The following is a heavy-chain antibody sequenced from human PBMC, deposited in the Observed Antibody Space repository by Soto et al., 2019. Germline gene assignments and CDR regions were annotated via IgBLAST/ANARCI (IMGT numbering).Heavy chain of an antibody. CDR2: MNTDSGDT. J-gene: IGHJ5*02. D-gene: IGHD3-22*01. CDR3: ARERYYYDSGGYHPRGFDP. V-gene: IGHV1-8*01. CDR1: GYTFTSYD. Sequence: GASVKVSCKASGYTFTSYDIHWVRQATGQGLEWMGWMNTDSGDTDCAQKFQGRVTMTRNTSISTAYMELSSLRSDDTAVYYCARERYYYDSGGYHPRGFDPWGHGTLVTVSS.